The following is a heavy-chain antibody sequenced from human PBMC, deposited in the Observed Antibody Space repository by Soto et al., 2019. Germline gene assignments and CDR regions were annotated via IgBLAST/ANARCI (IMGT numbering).Heavy chain of an antibody. Sequence: ASVKVSCKASGYTFTGYYMHWVRQAPGQGLEWMGWINPNSGGTNYAQKFQGRVTMTRDTPISTAYMELSRLRSDDTTVYYCAREGYCSSTSCYQDWFDPWGQGTLVTVSS. CDR3: AREGYCSSTSCYQDWFDP. V-gene: IGHV1-2*02. CDR2: INPNSGGT. CDR1: GYTFTGYY. J-gene: IGHJ5*02. D-gene: IGHD2-2*01.